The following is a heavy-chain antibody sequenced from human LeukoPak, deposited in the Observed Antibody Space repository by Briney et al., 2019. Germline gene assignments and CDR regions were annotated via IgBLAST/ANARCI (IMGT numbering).Heavy chain of an antibody. D-gene: IGHD2-2*01. CDR2: IYSGGST. Sequence: GGSLRLSCAASGFTVSSNYMSWVRQAPGKGLEWVSVIYSGGSTYYADSVKGRFTISRDNSKNTLYLQMNSLRAEDTAVYYCARGLDTVVPAAIDYFDYWGQGTLVTVSS. CDR3: ARGLDTVVPAAIDYFDY. J-gene: IGHJ4*02. CDR1: GFTVSSNY. V-gene: IGHV3-66*01.